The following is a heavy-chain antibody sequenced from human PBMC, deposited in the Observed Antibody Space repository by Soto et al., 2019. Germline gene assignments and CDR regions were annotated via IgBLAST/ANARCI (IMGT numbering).Heavy chain of an antibody. J-gene: IGHJ4*02. V-gene: IGHV3-30*18. CDR3: AKGGAAVVDFDY. CDR2: TSHDGSKK. Sequence: PAESLRHSCRGSGFTFSNYVLYWFCQDPGKGLDWLETTSHDGSKKYYADSVKGRLTISRDNSKKTLYLHMNSLSPEDTAMYYCAKGGAAVVDFDYWGQG. CDR1: GFTFSNYV. D-gene: IGHD6-19*01.